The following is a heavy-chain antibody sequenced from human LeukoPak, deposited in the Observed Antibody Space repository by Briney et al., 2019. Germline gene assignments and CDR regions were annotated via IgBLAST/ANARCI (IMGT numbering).Heavy chain of an antibody. D-gene: IGHD3-3*01. Sequence: GGSLRLSCAASGFTFSSYGMHWVRQAPGKGLEWVAFIRYDGSNKYYADSVKGRFTISRDNSKNTLYLQMNSLRAEDTAVYYCARQIYDFWSPLPSDYWGQGTLVTVSS. V-gene: IGHV3-30*02. CDR3: ARQIYDFWSPLPSDY. CDR2: IRYDGSNK. CDR1: GFTFSSYG. J-gene: IGHJ4*02.